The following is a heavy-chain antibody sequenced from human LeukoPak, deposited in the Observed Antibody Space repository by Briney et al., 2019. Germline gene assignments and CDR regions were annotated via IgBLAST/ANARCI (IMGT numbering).Heavy chain of an antibody. D-gene: IGHD6-19*01. CDR3: ARYSSGWSLFDY. CDR2: MNPNSGNT. CDR1: GYTFTSYD. J-gene: IGHJ4*02. V-gene: IGHV1-8*01. Sequence: GASVKVSCKASGYTFTSYDINWARQATGQGLEWMGWMNPNSGNTGYAQKFQGRVTMTRNTSISTAYMELSSLRSEDTAVYYCARYSSGWSLFDYWGQGTLVTVSS.